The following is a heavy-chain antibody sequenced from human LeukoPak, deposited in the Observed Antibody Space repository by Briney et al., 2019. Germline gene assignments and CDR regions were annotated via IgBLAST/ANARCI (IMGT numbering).Heavy chain of an antibody. J-gene: IGHJ4*02. CDR3: ARVHEQTTGAPFDY. Sequence: GGSLRLSCAASGFTFSRYWMSWVRQAPGKGLEWVANINQGGSEKYYVDSVKGRFTISRDNAKNSLYLQMNSLRAEDTAVYYCARVHEQTTGAPFDYWGQGTLVTVSS. CDR1: GFTFSRYW. D-gene: IGHD4-17*01. CDR2: INQGGSEK. V-gene: IGHV3-7*01.